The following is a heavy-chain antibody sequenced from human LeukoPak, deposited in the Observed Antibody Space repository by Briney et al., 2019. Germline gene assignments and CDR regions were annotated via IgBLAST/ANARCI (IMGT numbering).Heavy chain of an antibody. Sequence: GGSLRLSCAASGFSFSNNWMSWVRQAPGKGLEWVANIKQDGSEKYYVDSVKGRFSISRDNAKNSVSLQMNSLRAEDTAVYYCASSLGYCTNGVCYKYAFQVWGQGTKVTVSS. D-gene: IGHD2-8*01. CDR3: ASSLGYCTNGVCYKYAFQV. CDR2: IKQDGSEK. J-gene: IGHJ3*01. V-gene: IGHV3-7*01. CDR1: GFSFSNNW.